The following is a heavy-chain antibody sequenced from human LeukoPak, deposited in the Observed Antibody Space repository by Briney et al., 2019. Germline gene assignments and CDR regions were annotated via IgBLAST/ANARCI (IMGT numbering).Heavy chain of an antibody. J-gene: IGHJ4*02. CDR2: ISGGTT. D-gene: IGHD6-19*01. CDR1: GFTFGDYL. Sequence: GRSLRLSCTASGFTFGDYLMSWFAQAPGKGLEWIGFISGGTTEYAASVKGRFTISRDDSTSIAYLQMNSLTTEDTAVYYCSRGSGWLSVYWGQGTLVTVSS. CDR3: SRGSGWLSVY. V-gene: IGHV3-49*03.